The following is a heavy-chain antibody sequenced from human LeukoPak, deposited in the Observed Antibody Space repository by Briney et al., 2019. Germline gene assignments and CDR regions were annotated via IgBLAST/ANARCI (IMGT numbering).Heavy chain of an antibody. CDR3: ARGDYADPRYWFDP. CDR2: INHSGST. V-gene: IGHV4-34*01. D-gene: IGHD4-17*01. J-gene: IGHJ5*02. CDR1: GGSFSGYY. Sequence: PSETLSLTCAVYGGSFSGYYWSWIRQPPGKGLEWIGEINHSGSTNYNPSLKSRVTISVDTSKNQFSLKLSSVTAADTAVYYCARGDYADPRYWFDPWGQGTLVTVSS.